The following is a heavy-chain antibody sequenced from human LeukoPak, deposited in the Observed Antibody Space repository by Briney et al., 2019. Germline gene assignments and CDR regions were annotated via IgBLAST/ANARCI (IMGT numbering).Heavy chain of an antibody. Sequence: GRSLRPSCAASGFTFSSYWTTWIRQAPGKGLEWVANIKQDGSEKYYVDSVKGRFTISRDNAKNSLYLQKNSLRAEDTGVYYCATSSGAPGNMWGQGTLVTVSS. CDR1: GFTFSSYW. CDR2: IKQDGSEK. J-gene: IGHJ4*02. CDR3: ATSSGAPGNM. D-gene: IGHD2-8*02. V-gene: IGHV3-7*01.